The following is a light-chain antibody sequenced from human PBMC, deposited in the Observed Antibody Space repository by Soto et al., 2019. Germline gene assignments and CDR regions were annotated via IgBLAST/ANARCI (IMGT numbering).Light chain of an antibody. J-gene: IGKJ2*01. V-gene: IGKV1-5*03. CDR1: QNINDW. CDR3: QQYGSPPYT. Sequence: DTQMTQSPSTLSASVGDRVTITCRASQNINDWLAWYQQKPGKAPKLLIYRASSLESGVPSRFSGSGSGTAFTLAISSLQPDDFATYYCQQYGSPPYTSGQGTELEIK. CDR2: RAS.